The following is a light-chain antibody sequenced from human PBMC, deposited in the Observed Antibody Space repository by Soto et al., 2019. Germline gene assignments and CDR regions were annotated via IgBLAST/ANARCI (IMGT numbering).Light chain of an antibody. CDR3: QQRSNWPPIT. Sequence: EVVMTQSPDTLSVSPGERATLSCRASQSVSSNLAWYQQKLGQAPRLLIYGASTRATGISAKFSGSGSGTDFTLTISSLEAEDFAVYYCQQRSNWPPITFGQGTRLEIK. CDR2: GAS. CDR1: QSVSSN. V-gene: IGKV3-15*01. J-gene: IGKJ5*01.